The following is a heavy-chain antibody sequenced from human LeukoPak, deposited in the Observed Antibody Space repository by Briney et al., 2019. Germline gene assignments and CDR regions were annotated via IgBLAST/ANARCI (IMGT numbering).Heavy chain of an antibody. CDR1: GFTFSSYE. CDR3: ARERRFGYGMDV. V-gene: IGHV3-48*03. Sequence: GSLRLSCAASGFTFSSYEMNWVREAPGKGLEWVSYISSSGSTIYYADSVKGRFTISRDNAKNSLYLQMNSLRAEDTAVYYCARERRFGYGMDVWGQGTTVNVSS. CDR2: ISSSGSTI. D-gene: IGHD3-10*01. J-gene: IGHJ6*02.